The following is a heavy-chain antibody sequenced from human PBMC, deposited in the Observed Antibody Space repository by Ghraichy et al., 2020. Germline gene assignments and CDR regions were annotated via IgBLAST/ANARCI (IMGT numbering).Heavy chain of an antibody. CDR1: GLTFSSYR. V-gene: IGHV3-21*01. Sequence: GSLRLSCEASGLTFSSYRMNWVRQAPGKGLEWVSFIDSSSSYIYYADSVKGRFTVSRDNTKNSLYLQMNSLRAEDTAMYYCARDPGYCSGGRCFPDAFDIWGQGTMVTVSS. J-gene: IGHJ3*02. CDR2: IDSSSSYI. D-gene: IGHD2-15*01. CDR3: ARDPGYCSGGRCFPDAFDI.